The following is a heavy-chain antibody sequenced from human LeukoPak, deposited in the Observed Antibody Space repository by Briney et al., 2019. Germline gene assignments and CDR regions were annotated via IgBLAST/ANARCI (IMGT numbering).Heavy chain of an antibody. CDR2: ISAYNGNT. CDR3: ARAPYNWNDGDY. D-gene: IGHD1-1*01. V-gene: IGHV1-18*04. J-gene: IGHJ4*02. CDR1: GYTFTSYG. Sequence: ASVTVSCKASGYTFTSYGISWVRQAPGQGLEWMGWISAYNGNTNYAQKLQGRVTMTTDTSTSTAYMELRSLRSDDTAVYYCARAPYNWNDGDYWGQGTLVTVSS.